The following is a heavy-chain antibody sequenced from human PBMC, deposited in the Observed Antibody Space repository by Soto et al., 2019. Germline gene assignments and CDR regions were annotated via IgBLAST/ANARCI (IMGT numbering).Heavy chain of an antibody. D-gene: IGHD3-3*01. J-gene: IGHJ5*02. V-gene: IGHV3-7*03. CDR1: GFTFSSYW. CDR3: ARDFGVVRSNWFDP. Sequence: PGGSLRLSCAASGFTFSSYWMSWVRQAPGKGLEWVANIKQDGSEKYYVDSVKGRFTISRDNAKNSLYLQMNSLRAEDTAVYYCARDFGVVRSNWFDPWGQGTLVTV. CDR2: IKQDGSEK.